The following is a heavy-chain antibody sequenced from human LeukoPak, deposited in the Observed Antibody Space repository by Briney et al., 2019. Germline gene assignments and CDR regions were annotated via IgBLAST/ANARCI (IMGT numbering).Heavy chain of an antibody. D-gene: IGHD6-13*01. CDR3: ARDLSSYSSNHY. CDR2: IYTSGST. V-gene: IGHV4-4*07. Sequence: TSETLSLTCTVSGGSITSYYWSWIRQPAGKGLEWIGRIYTSGSTNYNPSLKGRVTMSVDTSKDQFSLKLSSVTAADTAVYYCARDLSSYSSNHYWGQGTLVTVSS. J-gene: IGHJ4*02. CDR1: GGSITSYY.